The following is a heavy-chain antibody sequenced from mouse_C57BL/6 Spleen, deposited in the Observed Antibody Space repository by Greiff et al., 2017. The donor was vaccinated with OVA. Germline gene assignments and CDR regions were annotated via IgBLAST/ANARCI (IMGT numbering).Heavy chain of an antibody. CDR2: INPNNGGT. CDR3: ARREGDWAYWYFDV. CDR1: GYTFTDYN. Sequence: EVQGVESGPELVKPGASVKIPCKASGYTFTDYNMDWVKQSHGKSLEWIGDINPNNGGTIYNQKFKGKATLTVDKSSSTAYMELRSLTSEDTAVYYCARREGDWAYWYFDVWGTGTTVTVSS. D-gene: IGHD4-1*01. V-gene: IGHV1-18*01. J-gene: IGHJ1*03.